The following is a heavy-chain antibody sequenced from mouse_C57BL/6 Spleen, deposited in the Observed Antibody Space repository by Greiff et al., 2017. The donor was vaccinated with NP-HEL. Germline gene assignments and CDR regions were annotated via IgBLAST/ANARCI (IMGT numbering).Heavy chain of an antibody. J-gene: IGHJ1*03. CDR2: ISYDGSN. CDR3: ARDLAYWYFDV. CDR1: GYSFTSGYY. V-gene: IGHV3-6*01. Sequence: DVQLQESGPGLVKPSQSLSLTCSVTGYSFTSGYYWNWIRQFPGNKLEWMGYISYDGSNNYNPSLKNRISITRDTSKNQFFLKLNSVTTEDTATYYCARDLAYWYFDVWGTGTTVTVSS.